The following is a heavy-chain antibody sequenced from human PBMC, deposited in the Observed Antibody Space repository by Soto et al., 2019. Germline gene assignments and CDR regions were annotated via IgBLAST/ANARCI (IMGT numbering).Heavy chain of an antibody. CDR3: ARGHDSSGVVDY. Sequence: QVQLVESGGGLVKPGGSLRLSCAASGFTFSDYYMSWIRQAPGKGLEWISYISNSCNTIYYADSVKGRFTISRDNAKNSLYLQMHSLRAEDTAVYYCARGHDSSGVVDYWGQGTLITVSS. V-gene: IGHV3-11*01. CDR1: GFTFSDYY. CDR2: ISNSCNTI. D-gene: IGHD3-22*01. J-gene: IGHJ4*02.